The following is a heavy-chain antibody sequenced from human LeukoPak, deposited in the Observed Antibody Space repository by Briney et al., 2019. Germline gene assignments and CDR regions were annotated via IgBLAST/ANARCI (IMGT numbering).Heavy chain of an antibody. CDR2: ISHGTT. D-gene: IGHD2-2*01. J-gene: IGHJ4*02. V-gene: IGHV4-4*02. CDR3: ASYCSSTSCYVSSFDY. CDR1: GDSMTSSIW. Sequence: SETLSLTCTFSGDSMTSSIWWSWVRQSPGKGLEWIGEISHGTTNYNPSLKSRVTISVDTSKNQFSLKLSSVTAADTAVYYCASYCSSTSCYVSSFDYWGQGTLVTVSS.